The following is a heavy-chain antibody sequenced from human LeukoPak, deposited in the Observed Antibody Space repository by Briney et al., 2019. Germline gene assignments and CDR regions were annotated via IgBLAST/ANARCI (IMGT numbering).Heavy chain of an antibody. J-gene: IGHJ3*02. Sequence: KPSETLSLTCTVSASSISDSYWSWIRQSPGKGLEWAGQIHYSGGTIYNPSLRGRVTISLDTSKTLLSLELSSVTATDTAVYYCARHDTGQKAFDIWGHGTTVTVSS. D-gene: IGHD1-14*01. CDR1: ASSISDSY. CDR3: ARHDTGQKAFDI. V-gene: IGHV4-59*08. CDR2: IHYSGGT.